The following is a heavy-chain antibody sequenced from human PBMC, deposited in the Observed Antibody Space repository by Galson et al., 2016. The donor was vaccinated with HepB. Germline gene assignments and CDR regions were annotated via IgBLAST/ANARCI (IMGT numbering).Heavy chain of an antibody. Sequence: CAISGDSVSRHTAAWNWIRQSPSRGLEWLGRTYFRSKWYSDYGVAVNGRITISPDTAKNQFSLHLTSVTPDDTGIYYCVEGCSLRNWGQGTLVTVSS. V-gene: IGHV6-1*01. J-gene: IGHJ4*02. CDR3: VEGCSLRN. CDR2: TYFRSKWYS. CDR1: GDSVSRHTAA. D-gene: IGHD4/OR15-4a*01.